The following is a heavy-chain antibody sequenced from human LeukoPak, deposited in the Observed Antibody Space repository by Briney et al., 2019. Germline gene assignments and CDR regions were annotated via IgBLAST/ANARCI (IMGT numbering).Heavy chain of an antibody. V-gene: IGHV1-46*03. CDR1: GYTFTSYY. J-gene: IGHJ4*02. D-gene: IGHD1-26*01. Sequence: ASVKVSCKASGYTFTSYYLHWVRQAPGQGLEWMGIVNPSGGSTSYAQKLQGRVTMTRDTSTSTVYMDLSSLRSEDTAVYYCTRSAIVGAPGDFDCWGQGTLVTVSS. CDR3: TRSAIVGAPGDFDC. CDR2: VNPSGGST.